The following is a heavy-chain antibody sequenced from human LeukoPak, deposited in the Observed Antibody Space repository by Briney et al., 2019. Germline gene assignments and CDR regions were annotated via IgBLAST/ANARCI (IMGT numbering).Heavy chain of an antibody. CDR2: INPNSGGT. V-gene: IGHV1-2*02. CDR3: ARGKMTTVTMYYYYGMDV. J-gene: IGHJ6*02. Sequence: ASVKVSCKASGYTFTGYYMHWVRQAPGQGLEWMGWINPNSGGTNYAQKFQGRVTTTRNTSISTAYMELSSLRSEDTAVYYCARGKMTTVTMYYYYGMDVWGQGTTVTVSS. CDR1: GYTFTGYY. D-gene: IGHD4-17*01.